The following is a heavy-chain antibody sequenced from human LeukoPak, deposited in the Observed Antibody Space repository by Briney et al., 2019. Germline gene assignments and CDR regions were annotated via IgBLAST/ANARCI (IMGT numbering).Heavy chain of an antibody. V-gene: IGHV4-59*01. CDR1: GASHTSLY. Sequence: SETLSLTCTLSGASHTSLYWICLRHPPGRARVWIGYIYNTESTSHHPPLKSRVTISEDTAKNQFSLKLSSVTAADTAVYYCARGGDYDFWSGYANYYYMDVWRKGTTVTVSS. CDR3: ARGGDYDFWSGYANYYYMDV. D-gene: IGHD3-3*01. CDR2: IYNTEST. J-gene: IGHJ6*03.